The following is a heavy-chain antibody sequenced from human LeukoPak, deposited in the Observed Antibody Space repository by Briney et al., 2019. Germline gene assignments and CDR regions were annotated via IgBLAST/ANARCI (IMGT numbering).Heavy chain of an antibody. V-gene: IGHV1-8*01. CDR2: MNPNSGNT. CDR3: ARGYYDILTGWYYFDY. J-gene: IGHJ4*02. D-gene: IGHD3-9*01. CDR1: GYTFTSYD. Sequence: ASVKVSCKASGYTFTSYDINWVRQATGQGLEWMGWMNPNSGNTGYAQKFQGRGTMTRNTYISTAYMELSSLRAEDTAVYYCARGYYDILTGWYYFDYWGQGTLVTVSS.